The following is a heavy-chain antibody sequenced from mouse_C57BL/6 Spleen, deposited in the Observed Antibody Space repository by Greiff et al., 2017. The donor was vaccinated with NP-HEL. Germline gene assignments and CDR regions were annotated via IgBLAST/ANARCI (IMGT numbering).Heavy chain of an antibody. Sequence: EVKLVESGGGLVKPGGSLKLSCAASGFTFSDYGMHWVRQAPEKGLEWVAYISSGSSTIYYADTVKGRFTISRDNAKNNLFLQMTSLRSEDTAMYYCARSITTVPFDYWGQGTTLTVSS. D-gene: IGHD1-1*01. CDR1: GFTFSDYG. CDR2: ISSGSSTI. CDR3: ARSITTVPFDY. J-gene: IGHJ2*01. V-gene: IGHV5-17*01.